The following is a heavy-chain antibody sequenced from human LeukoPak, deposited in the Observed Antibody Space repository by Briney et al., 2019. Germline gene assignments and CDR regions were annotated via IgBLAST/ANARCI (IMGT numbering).Heavy chain of an antibody. J-gene: IGHJ4*02. CDR3: AKGYSGYDSVDY. CDR1: GFTFSSYG. Sequence: PGGTLRLSCAASGFTFSSYGMSWVRQAPGKGLEWVSAISGSGGSTYYADSVKGRFTISRDNSKNTLYLQMNSLRAEDTAVYYCAKGYSGYDSVDYWGQGTLVTVSS. V-gene: IGHV3-23*01. D-gene: IGHD5-12*01. CDR2: ISGSGGST.